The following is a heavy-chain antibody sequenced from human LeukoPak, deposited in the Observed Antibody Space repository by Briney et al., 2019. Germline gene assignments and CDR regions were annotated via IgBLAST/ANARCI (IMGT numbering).Heavy chain of an antibody. Sequence: SETLSLTCTVSGGSISSYYWSWIRQPPGKGLAWIGSIYYSGSTYYNPSLKSRVTISVDTSKNQFSLKLSSVTAADTAVYYCASSWTVVTPGYFDYWGQGTLVTVSS. CDR3: ASSWTVVTPGYFDY. J-gene: IGHJ4*02. D-gene: IGHD4-23*01. V-gene: IGHV4-39*01. CDR1: GGSISSYY. CDR2: IYYSGST.